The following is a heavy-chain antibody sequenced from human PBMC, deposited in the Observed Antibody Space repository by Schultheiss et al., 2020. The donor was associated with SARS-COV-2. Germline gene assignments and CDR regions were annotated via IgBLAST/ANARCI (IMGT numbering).Heavy chain of an antibody. CDR3: ARDRGSWNYAVDL. D-gene: IGHD1-7*01. J-gene: IGHJ5*02. Sequence: ASVKVSCKASGYIFKRYGISWVRQAPGQGLEWMGWISAAKGNTNYAQKVLGRVTMTTDTSTDTAYMELRSLTFDDTAIYYCARDRGSWNYAVDLWGQGTLVTVSS. V-gene: IGHV1-18*01. CDR2: ISAAKGNT. CDR1: GYIFKRYG.